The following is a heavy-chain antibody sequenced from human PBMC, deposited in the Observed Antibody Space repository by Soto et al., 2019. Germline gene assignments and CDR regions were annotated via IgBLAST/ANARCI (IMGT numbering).Heavy chain of an antibody. J-gene: IGHJ3*02. CDR3: ARDDYGGNFQAFDI. Sequence: SETLSLTCTVSGGSISSGGYYWSWIRQHPGKGLEWIGYIYYSGSTYYNPSLKSRVTISVDTSKNQFSLKLSSVTAADTAVYYRARDDYGGNFQAFDIWGQGTMVTVSS. D-gene: IGHD4-17*01. V-gene: IGHV4-31*03. CDR1: GGSISSGGYY. CDR2: IYYSGST.